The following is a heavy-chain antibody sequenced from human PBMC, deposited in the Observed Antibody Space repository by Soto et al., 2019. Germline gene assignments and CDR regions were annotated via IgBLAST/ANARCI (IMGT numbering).Heavy chain of an antibody. D-gene: IGHD5-12*01. CDR3: ARDSCYSGYNYSGMDV. Sequence: QVQLQESGPGLVKPSETLSLTCTVSGGSINSYYWSWIRQPTGKGLEWIGRIYFSGETNYNPSLKSRLTMSVDTSKTQFSLKLSSVTAADTAVYYCARDSCYSGYNYSGMDVWGQGTTVTVSS. J-gene: IGHJ6*02. CDR1: GGSINSYY. CDR2: IYFSGET. V-gene: IGHV4-4*07.